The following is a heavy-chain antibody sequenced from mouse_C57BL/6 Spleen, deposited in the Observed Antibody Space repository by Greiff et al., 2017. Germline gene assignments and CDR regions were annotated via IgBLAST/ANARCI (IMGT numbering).Heavy chain of an antibody. J-gene: IGHJ4*01. V-gene: IGHV1-74*01. D-gene: IGHD3-2*02. CDR1: GFTFTSYW. CDR2: IHPSGSDT. Sequence: QVQLLQPGGELVKPGASVKVSCTASGFTFTSYWMHWVQQRPGQGLEWIGRIHPSGSDTNYNQKFKGKATFTVDRSSSKAYMQLSSLTSEDSAVYYCAIGWWGSSGSCAMDYWGRGTSVTVSS. CDR3: AIGWWGSSGSCAMDY.